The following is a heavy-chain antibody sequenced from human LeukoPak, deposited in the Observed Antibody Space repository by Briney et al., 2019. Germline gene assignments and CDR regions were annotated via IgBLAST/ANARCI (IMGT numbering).Heavy chain of an antibody. CDR2: IGTSSSAI. Sequence: GGSLRLSCAASGFPFSSSNMRWVRQAPGKGLEWISYIGTSSSAINYADCVRGRFTISRDNAKNSLYLQMNSLRDEDTAVYHCARGGGRSYSDAFDIWGQGTMVTVSS. CDR3: ARGGGRSYSDAFDI. V-gene: IGHV3-48*02. CDR1: GFPFSSSN. D-gene: IGHD1-26*01. J-gene: IGHJ3*02.